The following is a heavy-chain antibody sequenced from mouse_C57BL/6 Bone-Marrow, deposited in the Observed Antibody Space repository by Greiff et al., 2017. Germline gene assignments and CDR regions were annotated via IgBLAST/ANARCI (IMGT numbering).Heavy chain of an antibody. J-gene: IGHJ3*01. CDR3: ALYDYVEAWFAY. V-gene: IGHV1-69*01. Sequence: VQLQQPGAELVMPGASVKLSCKASGYTFTSYWMHWVKQRPGQGLEWIGEIDPSDSYTNSNQKFKGKSTLTVDKSSRTAYMQLTSLTSEDSAVYYCALYDYVEAWFAYWGQGTLVTVSA. CDR1: GYTFTSYW. CDR2: IDPSDSYT. D-gene: IGHD2-4*01.